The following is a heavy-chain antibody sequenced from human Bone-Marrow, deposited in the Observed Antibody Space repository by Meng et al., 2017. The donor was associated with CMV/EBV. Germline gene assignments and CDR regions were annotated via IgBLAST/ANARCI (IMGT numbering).Heavy chain of an antibody. CDR3: VRDGDSSNWPLDY. CDR1: GCMFSDYG. D-gene: IGHD6-13*01. V-gene: IGHV3-30*03. Sequence: HVDLAGTGGGVVQPGRSLRLSCAVSGCMFSDYGMHWVRQAPGKAPEWVAFILKDGSDKFYRDSVKGRFTISRDHGKNTLYLQMDSLRPEDTAIYYCVRDGDSSNWPLDYWGQGTLVTVSS. J-gene: IGHJ4*02. CDR2: ILKDGSDK.